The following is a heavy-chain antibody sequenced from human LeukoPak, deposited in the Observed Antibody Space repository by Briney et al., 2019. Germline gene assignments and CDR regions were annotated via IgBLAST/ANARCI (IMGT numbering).Heavy chain of an antibody. Sequence: KPSETLSLTCTVPGGPISSSSYYWGWIRQPPGKGLEWTGSIYYSGSTYYNPSLKSRVTISVDTSKNQFSLKLSSVTAADTAVYYCAIADILVLPAAVEGAFDIWGQGTMVTVSS. D-gene: IGHD2-2*01. CDR2: IYYSGST. CDR3: AIADILVLPAAVEGAFDI. CDR1: GGPISSSSYY. V-gene: IGHV4-39*01. J-gene: IGHJ3*02.